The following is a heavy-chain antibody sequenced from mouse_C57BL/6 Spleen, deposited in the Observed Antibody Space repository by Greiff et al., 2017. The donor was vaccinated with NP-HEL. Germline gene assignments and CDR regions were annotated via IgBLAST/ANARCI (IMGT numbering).Heavy chain of an antibody. D-gene: IGHD3-3*01. CDR2: INPSSGYT. CDR1: GYTFTSYT. J-gene: IGHJ4*01. CDR3: ARGAGSYAMDY. Sequence: QVQLQQSGAELARPGASVKMSCKASGYTFTSYTMHWVKQRPGQGLEWIGYINPSSGYTKYNQKFKDTATLTADKSSSTAYMQLSSLTSEDAAVYYCARGAGSYAMDYWGQGTSVTVSS. V-gene: IGHV1-4*01.